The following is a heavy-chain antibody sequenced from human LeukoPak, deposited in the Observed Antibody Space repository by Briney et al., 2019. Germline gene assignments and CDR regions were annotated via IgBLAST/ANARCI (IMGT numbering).Heavy chain of an antibody. Sequence: PGGSLRLSCAAPGFTFSSYEMNWVRHAPGKGLEWVSYISSSGGTIFYADSVKGRFTISRDNAKNSLYLQMNSLRAEDTAVYYCARGQTGTLDAFDIWGQGTMVTVSS. CDR3: ARGQTGTLDAFDI. D-gene: IGHD1/OR15-1a*01. CDR1: GFTFSSYE. CDR2: ISSSGGTI. J-gene: IGHJ3*02. V-gene: IGHV3-48*03.